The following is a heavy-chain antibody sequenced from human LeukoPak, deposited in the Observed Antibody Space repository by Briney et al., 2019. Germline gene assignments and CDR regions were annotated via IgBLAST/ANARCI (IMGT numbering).Heavy chain of an antibody. Sequence: SVKVSCKASGGTFSRYAISWVRQAPGQGLEWMGGIIPIFGTANYAQKFQGRVTITTDESTSTAYMELSSLRSEDTAVYDCARLVVLGLDAFDIWGRGTMVTVSS. J-gene: IGHJ3*02. CDR1: GGTFSRYA. CDR3: ARLVVLGLDAFDI. V-gene: IGHV1-69*05. CDR2: IIPIFGTA. D-gene: IGHD2-15*01.